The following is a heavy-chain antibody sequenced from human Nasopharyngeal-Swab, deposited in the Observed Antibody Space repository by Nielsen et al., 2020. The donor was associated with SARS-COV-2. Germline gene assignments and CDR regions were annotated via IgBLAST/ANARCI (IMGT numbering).Heavy chain of an antibody. Sequence: GESLKIYCVASGFTFSSYAMSWVRQAPGKGLNWVSAISGAGSSTYYADSVKGRFTISRDNSKNTLYLQMNSLRAEDTALYYCVKGGYLHDYINYGDWFDPWGLGTLVTVSS. V-gene: IGHV3-23*01. J-gene: IGHJ5*02. CDR2: ISGAGSST. CDR1: GFTFSSYA. D-gene: IGHD4-11*01. CDR3: VKGGYLHDYINYGDWFDP.